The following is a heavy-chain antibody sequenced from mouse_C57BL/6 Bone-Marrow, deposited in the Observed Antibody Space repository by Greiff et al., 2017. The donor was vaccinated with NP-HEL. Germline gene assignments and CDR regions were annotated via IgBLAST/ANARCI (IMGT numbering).Heavy chain of an antibody. CDR1: GYTFTDYY. Sequence: EVQLQQSGPVLVKPGASVKMSCKASGYTFTDYYMNWVKQSHGKSLEWIGVINPYNGGTSYNQKFKGKATLTVDKSSSTAYMELNSLTSEDSAVYYCARYSWDLYAMDYWGQGTSVTVSS. CDR2: INPYNGGT. CDR3: ARYSWDLYAMDY. J-gene: IGHJ4*01. D-gene: IGHD4-1*01. V-gene: IGHV1-19*01.